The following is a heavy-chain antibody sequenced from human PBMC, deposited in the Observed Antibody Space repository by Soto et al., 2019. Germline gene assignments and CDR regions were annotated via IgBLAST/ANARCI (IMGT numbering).Heavy chain of an antibody. Sequence: PSETLSLTCAVYGGSFSGYYWSWIRQPPGKGLEWIGEINHSGSTNYNPSLKSRVTISVDTSKNQFSLKLSSVTAADTAVYYCARGRSDSSSHYWGQGTLVTVSS. CDR2: INHSGST. CDR3: ARGRSDSSSHY. V-gene: IGHV4-34*01. J-gene: IGHJ4*02. CDR1: GGSFSGYY. D-gene: IGHD6-6*01.